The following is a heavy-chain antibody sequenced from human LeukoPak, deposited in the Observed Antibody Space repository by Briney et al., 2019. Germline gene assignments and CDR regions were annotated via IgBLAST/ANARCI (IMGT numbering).Heavy chain of an antibody. CDR2: IYTSGST. V-gene: IGHV4-4*07. Sequence: SETLSLTCTVSGGSISSYYCSWIRQPAGKGLEWIGRIYTSGSTNYNPSLKGRVTMSVDTSKNQFSLKLSSVTAADTAVYYCARVYYDILTDWYFDLWGRGTLVTVSS. D-gene: IGHD3-9*01. J-gene: IGHJ2*01. CDR3: ARVYYDILTDWYFDL. CDR1: GGSISSYY.